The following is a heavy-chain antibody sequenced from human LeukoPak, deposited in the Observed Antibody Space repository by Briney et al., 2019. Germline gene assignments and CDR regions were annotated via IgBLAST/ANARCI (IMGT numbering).Heavy chain of an antibody. CDR2: ISWDGGST. V-gene: IGHV3-43D*03. Sequence: GGSLRLSCAASGLTFDDYAMHWVRQSPGKGLEWVSLISWDGGSTYYADSVKGRFTISRDNNKNSLYLQMNSLRAEDTALYYCAKDIRGSTSWYGLDYWGQGTLVTVSS. J-gene: IGHJ4*02. CDR1: GLTFDDYA. D-gene: IGHD6-13*01. CDR3: AKDIRGSTSWYGLDY.